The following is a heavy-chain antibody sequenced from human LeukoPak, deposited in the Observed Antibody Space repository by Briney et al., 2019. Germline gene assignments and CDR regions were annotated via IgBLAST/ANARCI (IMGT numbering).Heavy chain of an antibody. D-gene: IGHD3-3*01. CDR3: ATPWSGYPFDY. CDR2: IYSGGST. J-gene: IGHJ4*02. V-gene: IGHV3-66*01. CDR1: GFTVSSNY. Sequence: GGSLRLSCAASGFTVSSNYMSWVRQAPGKGLEWVSVIYSGGSTYYADSVKGRFTISRDNSKNTLYLQMNSLRAEDTAVYYCATPWSGYPFDYWGQGTLVTVSS.